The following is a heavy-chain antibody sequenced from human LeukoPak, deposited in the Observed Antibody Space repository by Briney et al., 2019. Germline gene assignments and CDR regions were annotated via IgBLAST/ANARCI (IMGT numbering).Heavy chain of an antibody. CDR1: GYSFTSYW. CDR2: IYPGDSDT. CDR3: ARHGSGSYYNYYFDY. D-gene: IGHD3-10*01. V-gene: IGHV5-51*01. J-gene: IGHJ4*02. Sequence: GESLKISCKGSGYSFTSYWIGWVRQMPGKGLEWMGIIYPGDSDTRYSPSFQGQVTISADKSISTAYLQWSSLKASDTAMYYCARHGSGSYYNYYFDYWGQGTPVTVSS.